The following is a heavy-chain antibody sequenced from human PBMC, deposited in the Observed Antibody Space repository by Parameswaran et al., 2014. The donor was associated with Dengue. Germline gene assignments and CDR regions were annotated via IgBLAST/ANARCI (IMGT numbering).Heavy chain of an antibody. V-gene: IGHV1-2*02. D-gene: IGHD3-22*01. Sequence: WVRQAPGQGLSGWDGSTLTEMPHTMHRSFGAGVTMTRDTSINTAYMELSRLRSDDTAVYYCAIGIVTPYSFDFWGQGVLVTVSS. CDR2: STLTEMP. J-gene: IGHJ4*02. CDR3: AIGIVTPYSFDF.